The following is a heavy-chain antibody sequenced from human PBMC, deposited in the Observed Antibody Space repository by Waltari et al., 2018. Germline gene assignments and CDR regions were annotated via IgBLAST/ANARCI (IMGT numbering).Heavy chain of an antibody. CDR1: GYTFATHR. D-gene: IGHD5-18*01. V-gene: IGHV5-51*01. CDR2: IYPGDSDT. Sequence: EVQLVQSGAEVKKPGESLKISCKGSGYTFATHRIGWVRQLPGKGLEWMGIIYPGDSDTRYSPSFQGQVTISADKSISTAYLQWNSLKASDTAMYYCARQDPRGYSYGYYFDYWGQGTLVAVSS. CDR3: ARQDPRGYSYGYYFDY. J-gene: IGHJ4*02.